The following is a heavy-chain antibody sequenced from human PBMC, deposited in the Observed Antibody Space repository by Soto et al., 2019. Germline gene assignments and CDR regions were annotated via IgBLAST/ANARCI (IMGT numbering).Heavy chain of an antibody. CDR2: ISSSSSTI. CDR1: GFTFSSYS. V-gene: IGHV3-48*01. D-gene: IGHD4-4*01. Sequence: EVQLVESGGGLVQPGGSLRLSCAASGFTFSSYSMSWVRQAPGKGLEWVSYISSSSSTIYYADSVKGRFTISRDNAKNSLYLQMNSLRAEDTAVYHCARSVKNWFDPWGQGTLVTVSS. CDR3: ARSVKNWFDP. J-gene: IGHJ5*02.